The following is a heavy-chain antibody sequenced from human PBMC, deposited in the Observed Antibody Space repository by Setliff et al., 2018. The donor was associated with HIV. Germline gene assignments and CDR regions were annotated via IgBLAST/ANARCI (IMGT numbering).Heavy chain of an antibody. Sequence: SETLSLTCTVSGGSIGSGSHYWSWIRQPAGKGLEWIGHIYTTGSTNYNPSLKSRVTISADTSNNQFSLRLTSMTAADTTVYYCAKTSVGATGLYAFDIWGQGTMVTVSS. J-gene: IGHJ3*02. CDR2: IYTTGST. CDR3: AKTSVGATGLYAFDI. D-gene: IGHD1-26*01. V-gene: IGHV4-61*09. CDR1: GGSIGSGSHY.